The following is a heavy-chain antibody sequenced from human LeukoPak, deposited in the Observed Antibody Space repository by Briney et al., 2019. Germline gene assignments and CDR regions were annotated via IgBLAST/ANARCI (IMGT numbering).Heavy chain of an antibody. CDR3: ARGWLQPYWYFDL. J-gene: IGHJ2*01. V-gene: IGHV1-18*01. CDR2: IGPYNGNT. Sequence: ASVKVSCKASGYTFSNYGISWVRQAPGQGLEWMGWIGPYNGNTDYAQKLQGRVTMTTDTSTTTGYMELRSLRSDDTAVYYCARGWLQPYWYFDLWGRGTVVTVSS. CDR1: GYTFSNYG. D-gene: IGHD5-24*01.